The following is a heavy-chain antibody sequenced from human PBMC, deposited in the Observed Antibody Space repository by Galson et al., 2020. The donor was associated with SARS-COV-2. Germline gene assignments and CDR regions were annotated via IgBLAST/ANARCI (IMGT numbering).Heavy chain of an antibody. Sequence: GESLKISCAASGFTFSDYWMTWVRQGPGKGLEWVASIKEDGNEKYYVDSVKGRFTISRDNAKNSIYLQMNSLRVGDTAVYYCARGHISAWGRNDYWGQGTLVPVSS. CDR1: GFTFSDYW. J-gene: IGHJ4*02. V-gene: IGHV3-7*04. CDR2: IKEDGNEK. CDR3: ARGHISAWGRNDY. D-gene: IGHD7-27*01.